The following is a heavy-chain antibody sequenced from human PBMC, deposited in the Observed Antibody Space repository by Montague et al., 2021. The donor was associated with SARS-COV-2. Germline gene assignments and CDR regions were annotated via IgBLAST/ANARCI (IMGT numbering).Heavy chain of an antibody. CDR2: IYYSGST. J-gene: IGHJ3*02. D-gene: IGHD3-9*01. V-gene: IGHV4-39*01. CDR1: GGSISSSSYY. CDR3: ATYYDILTGYYIDAFDI. Sequence: SETLYLTCTVSGGSISSSSYYWGWIRQPPGKGLEWIGSIYYSGSTYYNPSLKSRVTISVDTSKNQFSLKLSSVTAADTAVYYCATYYDILTGYYIDAFDIWGQGTMVTVSS.